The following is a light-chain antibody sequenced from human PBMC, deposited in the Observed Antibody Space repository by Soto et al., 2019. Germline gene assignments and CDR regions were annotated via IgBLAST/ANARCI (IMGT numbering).Light chain of an antibody. J-gene: IGLJ1*01. Sequence: QSVLTQPASVSGSPGQSITISSTGTSSDVGGYNYVSWYQQHPGKAPKLMIYDVSNRPSGVSNRFSGSKSGNTASLTISGLQAEDEADYYCSSYTSSSTLGFGTGTKVTVL. CDR3: SSYTSSSTLG. V-gene: IGLV2-14*01. CDR1: SSDVGGYNY. CDR2: DVS.